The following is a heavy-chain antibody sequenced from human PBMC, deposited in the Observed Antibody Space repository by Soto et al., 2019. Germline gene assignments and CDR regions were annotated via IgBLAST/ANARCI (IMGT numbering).Heavy chain of an antibody. Sequence: EVQLLESGGGLVQPGGSLRVSCAASGISLSNNAMSWVRQAPGKGLXXVSSISASGTSTYYADSVTGRFTISRDISSNTLYLEMHSLRADDTAVYYCAKRGDSTSWYWFGPWGQGTLVTVSS. V-gene: IGHV3-23*01. CDR1: GISLSNNA. D-gene: IGHD6-13*01. CDR3: AKRGDSTSWYWFGP. CDR2: ISASGTST. J-gene: IGHJ5*02.